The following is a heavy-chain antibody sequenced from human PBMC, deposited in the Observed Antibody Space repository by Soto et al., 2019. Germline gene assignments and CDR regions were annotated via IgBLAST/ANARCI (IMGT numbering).Heavy chain of an antibody. CDR3: THRRGSGLYGMDV. D-gene: IGHD3-10*01. V-gene: IGHV2-5*01. CDR2: IYSTDDK. J-gene: IGHJ6*02. CDR1: GFSLSTSGVG. Sequence: QITLKESGPTLVKPTQTLTLTCTVSGFSLSTSGVGVGWIRQPPGKALEWLALIYSTDDKRFSPSLETRLTITKDTSKNHVVLTMPNMDPVDTATYYCTHRRGSGLYGMDVWGQGTTVTVSS.